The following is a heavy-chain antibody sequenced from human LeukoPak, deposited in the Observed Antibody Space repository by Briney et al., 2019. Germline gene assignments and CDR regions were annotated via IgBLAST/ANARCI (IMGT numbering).Heavy chain of an antibody. CDR3: ASSDIPVVPDNNWFDP. Sequence: SGGSLRLSCAASGFTFSSYSMNWVRQAPGKGLEWVSSISSSSSYIYYADSVKGQFTISRDNAKNSLYLQMNSLRAEDTAVYYCASSDIPVVPDNNWFDPWGQGTLVTVSS. CDR1: GFTFSSYS. D-gene: IGHD2-2*01. V-gene: IGHV3-21*01. CDR2: ISSSSSYI. J-gene: IGHJ5*02.